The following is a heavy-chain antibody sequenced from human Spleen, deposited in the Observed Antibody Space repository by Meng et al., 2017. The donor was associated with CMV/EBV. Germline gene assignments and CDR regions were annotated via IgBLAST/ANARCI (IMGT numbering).Heavy chain of an antibody. V-gene: IGHV3-9*01. J-gene: IGHJ6*02. Sequence: SLKISCAASGFTFDDYAMHWVRQAPGKGLEWVSGISWNSGSIGYADSVKGRFTISRDNAKNSLYLQMNSLRAEDTALYYCATLVVPAARDHYYYYGMDVWGQGTTVTVS. CDR2: ISWNSGSI. D-gene: IGHD2-2*01. CDR1: GFTFDDYA. CDR3: ATLVVPAARDHYYYYGMDV.